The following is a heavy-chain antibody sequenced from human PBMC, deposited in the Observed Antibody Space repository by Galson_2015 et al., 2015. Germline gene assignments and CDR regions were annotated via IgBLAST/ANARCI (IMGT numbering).Heavy chain of an antibody. Sequence: SLRLSCAASGFTFSSYWMHWVRQAPGKGLVWVSRINSDGSSTSYADSVTGRFTVSRDNAKNTLYLQMNSLRAEDTAVYYCTKGAYCGGNCYWCFDLWGRGTLVTVSS. V-gene: IGHV3-74*01. J-gene: IGHJ2*01. CDR3: TKGAYCGGNCYWCFDL. CDR2: INSDGSST. CDR1: GFTFSSYW. D-gene: IGHD2-21*01.